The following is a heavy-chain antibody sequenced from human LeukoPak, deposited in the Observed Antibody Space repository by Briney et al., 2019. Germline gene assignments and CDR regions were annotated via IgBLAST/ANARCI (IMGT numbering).Heavy chain of an antibody. Sequence: GGSLRLSCAASGFNFSTFSMSWVRQAPGKGLEWVSFIYSDNTHYSDSVKGRFTISRDNSKNTLYLQMNSLRAEDTAVYYCARRAGAYSHPYDYWGQGTLVTVSS. D-gene: IGHD4/OR15-4a*01. CDR3: ARRAGAYSHPYDY. J-gene: IGHJ4*02. V-gene: IGHV3-53*01. CDR1: GFNFSTFS. CDR2: IYSDNT.